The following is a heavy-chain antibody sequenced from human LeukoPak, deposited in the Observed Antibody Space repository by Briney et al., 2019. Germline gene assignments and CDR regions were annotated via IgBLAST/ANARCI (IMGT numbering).Heavy chain of an antibody. CDR3: AREVSWYYFDY. Sequence: GTSLRLSCAASGFSFGGYAIHWVRQAPGKGLEWVAVVSYDGSNTYYADSVKGRFAVSRDNSKKTLYLRMNSLRGDDTAVYYCAREVSWYYFDYWGQGILVTVSS. J-gene: IGHJ4*02. CDR1: GFSFGGYA. V-gene: IGHV3-30*09. CDR2: VSYDGSNT. D-gene: IGHD6-13*01.